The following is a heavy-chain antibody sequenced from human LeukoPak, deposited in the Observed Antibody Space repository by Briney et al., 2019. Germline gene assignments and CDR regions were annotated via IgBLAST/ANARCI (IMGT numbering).Heavy chain of an antibody. CDR1: GFTFRTYA. Sequence: SLRLSCAASGFTFRTYAMHWVRPAPGKGLEWLAVISYDGNTKYYADSVKGRFTFFRDNSTTTLYLQMNSLRAEDTAVYYCARDRGYDILTGHHDAFDIWGQGTMVTVSS. D-gene: IGHD3-9*01. J-gene: IGHJ3*02. CDR2: ISYDGNTK. CDR3: ARDRGYDILTGHHDAFDI. V-gene: IGHV3-30-3*01.